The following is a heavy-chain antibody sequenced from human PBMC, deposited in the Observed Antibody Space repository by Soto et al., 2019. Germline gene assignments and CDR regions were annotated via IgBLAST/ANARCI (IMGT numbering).Heavy chain of an antibody. CDR1: GCSLSTSGLA. J-gene: IGHJ4*02. CDR2: IYWDDDK. Sequence: QITLKESGPTLVKPTQTLTLTCTFSGCSLSTSGLAVAWIRQPPGKALECLALIYWDDDKRYSPSLQSRLTITKDTSKNQVVLTVTNMDPVDTATYYCAHRERSGYLNYWGQGTLVTVSS. V-gene: IGHV2-5*02. CDR3: AHRERSGYLNY. D-gene: IGHD3-22*01.